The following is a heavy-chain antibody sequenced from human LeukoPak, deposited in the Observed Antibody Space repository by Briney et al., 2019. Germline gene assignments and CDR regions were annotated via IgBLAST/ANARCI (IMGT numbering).Heavy chain of an antibody. D-gene: IGHD3-3*01. Sequence: PSETLSLTCTVSGGSISSGGYYWSWIRQHPGKGLEWIGYIYYSGSTYYNPSLKNRVTISVDTSKNQFSLKLSSVTAADTAVYYCARVENFSWFDPWGQGTLVTVSS. J-gene: IGHJ5*02. CDR1: GGSISSGGYY. CDR2: IYYSGST. V-gene: IGHV4-31*03. CDR3: ARVENFSWFDP.